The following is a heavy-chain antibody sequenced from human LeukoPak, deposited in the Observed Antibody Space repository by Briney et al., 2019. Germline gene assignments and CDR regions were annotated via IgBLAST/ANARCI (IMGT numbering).Heavy chain of an antibody. CDR2: IIPIFGTV. D-gene: IGHD2-2*02. Sequence: GASVKVSCKASGGTFSSYAISWVRQAPGQGLEWMGGIIPIFGTVNYAQKFQGRVTITADESTSTAYMELSSLRSEDTAVYYCARVAGGRYCSSTSCYMRGWFDPWGQGTLVTVSS. V-gene: IGHV1-69*13. J-gene: IGHJ5*02. CDR3: ARVAGGRYCSSTSCYMRGWFDP. CDR1: GGTFSSYA.